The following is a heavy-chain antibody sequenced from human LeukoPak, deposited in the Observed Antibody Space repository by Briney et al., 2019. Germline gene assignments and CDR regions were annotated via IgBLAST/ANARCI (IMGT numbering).Heavy chain of an antibody. J-gene: IGHJ4*02. V-gene: IGHV4-4*07. CDR2: IYSSGST. Sequence: PSETLSLTCSLFGGSISSYYWSWIRQPAGKGLEWIGRIYSSGSTNYNPSLKSRVPMSADTSKNQFSLKLSSVTAADTAVYYCARGWLQLPYWGQGTLVTVSS. CDR1: GGSISSYY. D-gene: IGHD5-24*01. CDR3: ARGWLQLPY.